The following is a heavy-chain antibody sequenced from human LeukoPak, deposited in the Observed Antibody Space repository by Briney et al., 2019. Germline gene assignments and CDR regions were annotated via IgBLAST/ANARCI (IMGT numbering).Heavy chain of an antibody. J-gene: IGHJ4*02. CDR1: GFTFSSYW. V-gene: IGHV3-74*01. CDR2: ISPDGSTT. D-gene: IGHD3-3*01. CDR3: TRDFDFSSAI. Sequence: PGGSLRHSCAASGFTFSSYWMHWVRQAPGKGLVWVSRISPDGSTTGHADSVKGRFTTSRDNAKNTLFLQMNSLRAEDTAVYYCTRDFDFSSAIWGQGTLVTVSS.